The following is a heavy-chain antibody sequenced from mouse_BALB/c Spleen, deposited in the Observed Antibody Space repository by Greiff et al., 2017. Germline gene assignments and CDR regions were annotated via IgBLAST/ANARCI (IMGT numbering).Heavy chain of an antibody. Sequence: EVQLQESGGGLVKPGGSLKLSCAASGFTFSSYAMSWVRQTPEKRLEWVASISSGGSTYYPDSVKGRFTISRDNARNILYLQMSSLRSEDTAMYYCAREGEYGAYAMDYWGQGTSVTVSA. CDR2: ISSGGST. CDR1: GFTFSSYA. CDR3: AREGEYGAYAMDY. V-gene: IGHV5-6-5*01. D-gene: IGHD1-1*02. J-gene: IGHJ4*01.